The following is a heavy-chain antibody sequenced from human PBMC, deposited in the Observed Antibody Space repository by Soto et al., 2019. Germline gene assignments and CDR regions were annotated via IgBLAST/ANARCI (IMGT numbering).Heavy chain of an antibody. J-gene: IGHJ3*02. V-gene: IGHV1-69*06. CDR2: IIPIFGTA. Sequence: SVKVSCKASGGTFSSYAISWVRQAPGQGLEWMGGIIPIFGTANYAHKFQGRVTITADKSTSTAYTEPSSLRSEDTAVYYCARDGAKYYDSSGYYWDAFDIWG. CDR1: GGTFSSYA. CDR3: ARDGAKYYDSSGYYWDAFDI. D-gene: IGHD3-22*01.